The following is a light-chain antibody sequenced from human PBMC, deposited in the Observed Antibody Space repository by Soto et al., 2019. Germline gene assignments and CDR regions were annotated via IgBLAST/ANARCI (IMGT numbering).Light chain of an antibody. Sequence: DIMMTPSPASLAASVGERATIHCKSSQNNENYLAWYQQKAGHPPKLLIDWASTRASGVPDRFSGSGSGTDFTLTISSLQPEDFATYYCQQSYSTPRPFGQGTRLEI. CDR3: QQSYSTPRP. V-gene: IGKV4-1*01. CDR1: QNNENY. J-gene: IGKJ5*01. CDR2: WAS.